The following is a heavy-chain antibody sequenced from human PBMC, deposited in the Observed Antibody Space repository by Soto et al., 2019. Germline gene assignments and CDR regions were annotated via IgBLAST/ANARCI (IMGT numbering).Heavy chain of an antibody. V-gene: IGHV5-51*01. Sequence: GESLKISCKGSGYSFTSYWIGWVRQMPGKGLEWMGIIYPGDSDTRYSPSFQGQVTISADKSISTAYLQWSSLKASDTAMYYCASSITIFGVVIPGDAFDIWRQGTMVPVS. D-gene: IGHD3-3*01. CDR1: GYSFTSYW. J-gene: IGHJ3*02. CDR2: IYPGDSDT. CDR3: ASSITIFGVVIPGDAFDI.